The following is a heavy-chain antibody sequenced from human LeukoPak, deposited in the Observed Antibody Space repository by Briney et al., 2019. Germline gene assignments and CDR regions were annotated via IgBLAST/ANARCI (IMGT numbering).Heavy chain of an antibody. CDR1: GFTFDDYA. CDR3: AYQGYDSSGPRHYLDY. V-gene: IGHV3-9*01. J-gene: IGHJ4*02. CDR2: ISWNSGSI. D-gene: IGHD3-22*01. Sequence: GGSLRLSCAASGFTFDDYAMHWVRQAPGKGLEWVSGISWNSGSIGYADSVKGRFTISRDNAKNSLYLQMNSLRAEDTALYYCAYQGYDSSGPRHYLDYWGQGTLVTVSS.